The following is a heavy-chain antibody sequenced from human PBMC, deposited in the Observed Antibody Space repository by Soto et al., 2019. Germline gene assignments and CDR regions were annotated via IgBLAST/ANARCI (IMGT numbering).Heavy chain of an antibody. CDR3: ARDPTAVASYYFDN. V-gene: IGHV3-30*03. J-gene: IGHJ4*02. Sequence: GGSLRLSCAASGFTFSSYGMHWVRQAPGKGLEWVAVISYDGSNKYYADSVKGRFTISRDNSKNTLYLQMNSLRAEDTAVYYCARDPTAVASYYFDNWGQGTPVTVSS. CDR2: ISYDGSNK. CDR1: GFTFSSYG. D-gene: IGHD6-19*01.